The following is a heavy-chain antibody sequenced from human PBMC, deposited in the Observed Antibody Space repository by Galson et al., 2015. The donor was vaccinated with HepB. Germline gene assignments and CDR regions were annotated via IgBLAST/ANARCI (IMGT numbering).Heavy chain of an antibody. Sequence: SLRLSCAASGFTFSSYAMTWVRQAPGKGLEWVSTISGSGGTYYADSVKGRFTISRDNSKNTLYLQMNSLRAADTAVYYCAKGGQSTFRMYWYFDLWGRGTLVTVSS. CDR2: ISGSGGT. D-gene: IGHD3-16*01. CDR3: AKGGQSTFRMYWYFDL. V-gene: IGHV3-23*01. CDR1: GFTFSSYA. J-gene: IGHJ2*01.